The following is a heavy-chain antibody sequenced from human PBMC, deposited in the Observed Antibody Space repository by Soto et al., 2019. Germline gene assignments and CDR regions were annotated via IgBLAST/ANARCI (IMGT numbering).Heavy chain of an antibody. J-gene: IGHJ4*02. CDR2: IFYSGST. CDR1: GDSISSGGYY. CDR3: ARGEFSSSWYREPHFDS. Sequence: SETLSLTCTVSGDSISSGGYYWSWIRHHPGKGLEWIGYIFYSGSTFYSPSLKSRVTISVDTARNQFSLNLRSVTAADTAVYYCARGEFSSSWYREPHFDSWGQGTLVTVSS. D-gene: IGHD6-13*01. V-gene: IGHV4-31*03.